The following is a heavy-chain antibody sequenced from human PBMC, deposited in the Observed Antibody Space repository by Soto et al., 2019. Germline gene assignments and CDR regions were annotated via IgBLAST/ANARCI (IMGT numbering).Heavy chain of an antibody. CDR1: GGSISSGGYY. J-gene: IGHJ6*02. CDR2: IYYSGST. V-gene: IGHV4-31*03. Sequence: SETLSLTCTVSGGSISSGGYYWSWIRQHPGKGLEWIGYIYYSGSTYYNPSLKSRVTISVDTSKNQFSLKLSSVTAADTAVYYCARESFDYGDYFLGLANYGMGVWGQGTTVTVSS. CDR3: ARESFDYGDYFLGLANYGMGV. D-gene: IGHD4-17*01.